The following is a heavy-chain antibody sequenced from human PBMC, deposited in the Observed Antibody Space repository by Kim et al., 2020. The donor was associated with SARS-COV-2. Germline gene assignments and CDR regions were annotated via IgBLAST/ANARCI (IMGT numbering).Heavy chain of an antibody. CDR1: GGTFSSYT. CDR3: ARDDGGGWYGHDY. CDR2: IIPILGIA. D-gene: IGHD6-19*01. Sequence: SVKVSCKASGGTFSSYTISWVRQAPGQGLEWMGRIIPILGIANYAQKFQGRVTITADKSTSTAYMELSSLRSEDTAVYYCARDDGGGWYGHDYWGQGTLVTVSS. V-gene: IGHV1-69*04. J-gene: IGHJ4*02.